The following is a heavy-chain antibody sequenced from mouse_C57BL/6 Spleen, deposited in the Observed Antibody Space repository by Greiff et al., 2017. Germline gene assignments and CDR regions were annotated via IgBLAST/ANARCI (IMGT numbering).Heavy chain of an antibody. J-gene: IGHJ4*01. D-gene: IGHD1-1*01. V-gene: IGHV1-26*01. CDR2: INPNNGGT. CDR3: ARGRFITTVVPPYYYAMDY. CDR1: GYTFTDYY. Sequence: EVQLQQSGPELVKPGASVKISCKASGYTFTDYYMNWVKQSPGKSLEWIGDINPNNGGTSYNQKFKGKATLTVDKSSSTAYMELRSLTSEDSAVYYCARGRFITTVVPPYYYAMDYWGQGTSVTVSS.